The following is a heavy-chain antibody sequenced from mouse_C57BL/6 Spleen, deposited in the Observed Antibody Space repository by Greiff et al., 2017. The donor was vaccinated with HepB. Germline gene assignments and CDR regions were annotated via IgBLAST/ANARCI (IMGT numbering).Heavy chain of an antibody. V-gene: IGHV1-18*01. Sequence: EVQLQQSGPELVKPGASVKISCKASGYTFTDYNMDWVKQSHGQSLEWIGDINPNNGGTIYNQKFKGKATLTVDKSSSTAYMELRSLTSEDTAVYYCARGDYAYGYFDVWGTGTTVTVSS. CDR1: GYTFTDYN. D-gene: IGHD2-4*01. CDR3: ARGDYAYGYFDV. CDR2: INPNNGGT. J-gene: IGHJ1*03.